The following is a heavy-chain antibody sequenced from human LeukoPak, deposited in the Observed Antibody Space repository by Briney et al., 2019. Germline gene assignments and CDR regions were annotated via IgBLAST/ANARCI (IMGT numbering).Heavy chain of an antibody. J-gene: IGHJ3*02. V-gene: IGHV4-34*01. CDR1: GGSFSGYY. CDR3: ARSLASQAFDI. CDR2: INHSGST. Sequence: SETLSLTCAVYGGSFSGYYWSWIRQPPGRGLEWIGEINHSGSTNYNPSLKSRVTISVDTSKHQFSLKLSSVTAADTAVYYCARSLASQAFDIWGQGTMVTVSS. D-gene: IGHD1-26*01.